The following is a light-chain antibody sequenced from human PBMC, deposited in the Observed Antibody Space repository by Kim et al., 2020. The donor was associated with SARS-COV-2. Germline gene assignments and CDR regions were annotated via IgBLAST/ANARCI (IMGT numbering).Light chain of an antibody. CDR2: YDS. V-gene: IGLV3-21*04. J-gene: IGLJ2*01. CDR3: QVWDSSSDHRVV. Sequence: PGRTASISCGGNSIGGKSVRWSQQRSGQAPVLVISYDSDRPSGIPERFSGSNSGNTATLTISRVEAGDEAGYYCQVWDSSSDHRVVFGGGTQLTVL. CDR1: SIGGKS.